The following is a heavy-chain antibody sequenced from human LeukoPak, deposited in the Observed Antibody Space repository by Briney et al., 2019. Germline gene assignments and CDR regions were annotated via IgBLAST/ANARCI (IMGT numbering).Heavy chain of an antibody. D-gene: IGHD5-18*01. Sequence: VASVKVSCKASGYTFTGYYMHWVRQAPGQGLEWMGWINPNSGGTNYAQKFQGRVTMTRDTSISTAYMELSRLRSDDTAVYYCARDPPIQLWLRVPGDEGFDYWGQGTLVTVSS. J-gene: IGHJ4*02. V-gene: IGHV1-2*02. CDR2: INPNSGGT. CDR3: ARDPPIQLWLRVPGDEGFDY. CDR1: GYTFTGYY.